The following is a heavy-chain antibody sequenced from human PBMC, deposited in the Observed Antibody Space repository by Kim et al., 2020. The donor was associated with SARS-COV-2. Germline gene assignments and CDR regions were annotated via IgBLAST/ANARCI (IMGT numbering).Heavy chain of an antibody. D-gene: IGHD5-18*01. CDR3: ASDEDTDMVTDY. J-gene: IGHJ4*02. CDR2: IYYSGST. V-gene: IGHV4-39*07. CDR1: CGSISSSSYY. Sequence: SETLSLTCTVSCGSISSSSYYWGWIRQPPGKGLEWIGSIYYSGSTYYNPSLKSRVTISVDTSKNQFSLKLSSVTAADTAVYYCASDEDTDMVTDYWGQG.